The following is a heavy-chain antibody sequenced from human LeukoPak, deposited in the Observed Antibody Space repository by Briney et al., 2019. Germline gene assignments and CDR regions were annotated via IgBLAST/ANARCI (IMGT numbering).Heavy chain of an antibody. V-gene: IGHV5-51*01. Sequence: GESLTLSYKPSVYTFTHQWIGWVRQMSGSGLEGMGVIYPRDSDTIYSPPFQRHVTISADTSINTASLEWSSLKASDTAMYYCARRFSGSAIDYWGQGTLVTVSS. CDR2: IYPRDSDT. CDR1: VYTFTHQW. J-gene: IGHJ4*02. D-gene: IGHD3-10*01. CDR3: ARRFSGSAIDY.